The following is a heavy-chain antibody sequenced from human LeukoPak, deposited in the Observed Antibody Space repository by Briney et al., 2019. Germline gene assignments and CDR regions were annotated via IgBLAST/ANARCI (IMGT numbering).Heavy chain of an antibody. Sequence: PSGTLSLTCDVSGGSISSSKWWSWVRQPPGKGLEWIGEVYHSGSTNYNPSLKSRVTISVDKSKNQFSLKMSSVTAADTAIYYCASRDYSSGWYAYWGQGTLVTVSS. D-gene: IGHD6-19*01. J-gene: IGHJ4*02. CDR2: VYHSGST. CDR3: ASRDYSSGWYAY. V-gene: IGHV4-4*02. CDR1: GGSISSSKW.